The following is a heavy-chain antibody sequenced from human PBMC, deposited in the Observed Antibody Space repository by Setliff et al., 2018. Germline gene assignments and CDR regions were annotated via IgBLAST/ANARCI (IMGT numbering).Heavy chain of an antibody. CDR2: ISRGGNTI. D-gene: IGHD2-21*02. CDR3: ARNWVTAQHYYYGMDV. CDR1: GFTFSDYY. J-gene: IGHJ6*02. Sequence: CAASGFTFSDYYMNWIRQAPGKGLEWVSYISRGGNTIYYADSVKGRFTISRDNSKNTLYLQMDSLRAEDTAVYYCARNWVTAQHYYYGMDVWGQGTTVTVSS. V-gene: IGHV3-11*04.